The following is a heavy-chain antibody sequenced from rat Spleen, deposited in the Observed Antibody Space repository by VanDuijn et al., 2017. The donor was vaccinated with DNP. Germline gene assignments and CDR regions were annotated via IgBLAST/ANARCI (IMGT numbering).Heavy chain of an antibody. Sequence: EVQLVESGGGLVQPGRSLKLSCAASGFTFSDYGMAWVRQVPSKGLEWVASITTGGGHTYYRDSVKGRFTISRDNAKNTQYLRMDSLRSEDTATYYCAKAGGYSPWYFDYWGQGVMVTVSS. CDR3: AKAGGYSPWYFDY. V-gene: IGHV5S13*01. J-gene: IGHJ2*01. D-gene: IGHD1-11*01. CDR2: ITTGGGHT. CDR1: GFTFSDYG.